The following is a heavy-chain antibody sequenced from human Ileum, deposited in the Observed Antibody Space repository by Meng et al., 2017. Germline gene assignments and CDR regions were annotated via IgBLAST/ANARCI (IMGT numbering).Heavy chain of an antibody. Sequence: VRRKEPGPGLVKPPGPLSPTCPVAGGSIHSYCWWSWVRPAPGKGLEWIGEIYPGGSINYNPSLKSRVTISADTSKNQFSLSLDSVTAADTAVYYCVRNDYCSGGTCYPHFDYWGQGTLVTVSS. D-gene: IGHD2-15*01. J-gene: IGHJ4*02. V-gene: IGHV4-4*03. CDR2: IYPGGSI. CDR1: GGSIHSYCW. CDR3: VRNDYCSGGTCYPHFDY.